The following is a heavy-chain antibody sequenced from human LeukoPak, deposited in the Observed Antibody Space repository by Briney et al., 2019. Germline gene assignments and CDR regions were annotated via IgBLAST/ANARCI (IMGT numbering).Heavy chain of an antibody. J-gene: IGHJ5*02. CDR3: ARDQDYDFWSGYGWFDP. Sequence: SVKVSCKSSRGTLSSYAISWVRPAPGQGLEWVGGIIPIFGTANNAQKFQGIVTISTDESTSTAYMELRSLRSDDTAVYYCARDQDYDFWSGYGWFDPWGQGTLVTVS. V-gene: IGHV1-69*05. CDR2: IIPIFGTA. D-gene: IGHD3-3*01. CDR1: RGTLSSYA.